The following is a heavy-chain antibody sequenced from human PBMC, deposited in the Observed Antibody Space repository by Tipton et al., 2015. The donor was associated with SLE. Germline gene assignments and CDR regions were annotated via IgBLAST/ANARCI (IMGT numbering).Heavy chain of an antibody. CDR2: INWNSGNT. Sequence: SLRLSCAASGFTFDDYGMSWVRQAPGKGLEWVSSINWNSGNTGYVDSVKGRFTISRDNAKKSLYLQMNSLRPEDTAVYYCARKGLLWFRELSGFDPWGQGTLVTVSS. D-gene: IGHD3-10*01. CDR1: GFTFDDYG. V-gene: IGHV3-20*04. CDR3: ARKGLLWFRELSGFDP. J-gene: IGHJ5*02.